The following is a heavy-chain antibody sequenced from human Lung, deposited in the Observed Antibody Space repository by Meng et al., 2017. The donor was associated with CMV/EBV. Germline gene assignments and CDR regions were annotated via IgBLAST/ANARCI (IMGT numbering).Heavy chain of an antibody. CDR1: GFTFSSYG. Sequence: SCAASGFTFSSYGMHWVRQAPGKGLEWVAFIRYDGSNKYYADSVKGRFTISRDNSKNTLYLQMNSLRAEDTAVYYCAKVVRLGYCSSTSCPARSYYYYGMDVWXPGNTV. D-gene: IGHD2-2*01. J-gene: IGHJ6*01. V-gene: IGHV3-30*02. CDR3: AKVVRLGYCSSTSCPARSYYYYGMDV. CDR2: IRYDGSNK.